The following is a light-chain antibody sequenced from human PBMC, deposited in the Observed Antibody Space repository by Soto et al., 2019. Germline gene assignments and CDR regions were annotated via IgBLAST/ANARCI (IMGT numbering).Light chain of an antibody. Sequence: QSVLTQPPSASGSPGQSVTISCTGTSSDVGDYNCVSWYQQHPGKAPKLMIYEVNKRPSGVPDRFSGSKSGNTASLTVSGLQAEDEADYYCTSYAGNNIYVFGTGTKLTVL. CDR3: TSYAGNNIYV. V-gene: IGLV2-8*01. CDR1: SSDVGDYNC. CDR2: EVN. J-gene: IGLJ1*01.